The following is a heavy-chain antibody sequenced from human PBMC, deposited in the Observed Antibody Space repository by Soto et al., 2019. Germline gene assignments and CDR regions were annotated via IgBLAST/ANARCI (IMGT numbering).Heavy chain of an antibody. J-gene: IGHJ3*02. CDR1: EFTFSDYY. V-gene: IGHV3-11*01. CDR3: ARRYSGGRAFDI. D-gene: IGHD5-12*01. CDR2: ISSSGNTI. Sequence: QVQLVGSGGGLVRPGESLRLSCAASEFTFSDYYMSWIRQAPGKGLEWVSYISSSGNTIYYPASGKGRFTISRDTAKNSLYLQMNSLRAEDTAVYDCARRYSGGRAFDICGQGTMVTVSS.